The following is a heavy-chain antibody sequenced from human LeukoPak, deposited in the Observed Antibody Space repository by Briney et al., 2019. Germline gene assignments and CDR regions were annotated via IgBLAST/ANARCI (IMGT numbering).Heavy chain of an antibody. CDR1: GGSISNYY. CDR2: IYYSGST. Sequence: PSETLSLTCTVSGGSISNYYWSWIRQPPGKGLEWIGYIYYSGSTNYNPSLKGRVTISVDTSKNQFSLKLSSVTAADTAVYYCATSRGYFDLWGRGTLVTVSS. CDR3: ATSRGYFDL. J-gene: IGHJ2*01. V-gene: IGHV4-59*01.